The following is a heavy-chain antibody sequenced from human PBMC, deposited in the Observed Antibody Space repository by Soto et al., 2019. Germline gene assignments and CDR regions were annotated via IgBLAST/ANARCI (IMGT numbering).Heavy chain of an antibody. D-gene: IGHD5-12*01. CDR1: GFTFSNAW. J-gene: IGHJ4*02. CDR3: TTSGYDYPSPFFDY. Sequence: GGSLRLSCAASGFTFSNAWMSWVRQAPGKGLEWVGRIKSKTDGGTTDYAAPVKGRFTISRDDSKNTLYLQMNSLKTEDTAVYYCTTSGYDYPSPFFDYWGQGTLVTVSS. CDR2: IKSKTDGGTT. V-gene: IGHV3-15*01.